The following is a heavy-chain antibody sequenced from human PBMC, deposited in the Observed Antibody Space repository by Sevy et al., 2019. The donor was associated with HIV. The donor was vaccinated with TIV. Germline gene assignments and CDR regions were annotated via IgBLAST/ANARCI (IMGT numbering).Heavy chain of an antibody. Sequence: ASVKVSCKASGGTFSSYAISWVRQAPGQGLEWMGGIIPIFGTANYAQKFQGRVTITADESTGTAYMELSSLRSEDTAVYYCASLRFGVVIIGYYYYGMDVWGQGTTVTVSS. CDR3: ASLRFGVVIIGYYYYGMDV. J-gene: IGHJ6*02. D-gene: IGHD3-3*01. CDR2: IIPIFGTA. V-gene: IGHV1-69*13. CDR1: GGTFSSYA.